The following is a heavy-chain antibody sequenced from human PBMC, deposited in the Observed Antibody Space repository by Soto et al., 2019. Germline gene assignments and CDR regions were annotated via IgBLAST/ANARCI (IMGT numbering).Heavy chain of an antibody. CDR2: ISSSSSYI. CDR3: ASQNDYSNYLDY. V-gene: IGHV3-21*01. CDR1: GFTFSSYS. Sequence: GGSLRLSCAASGFTFSSYSMNWVRQAPGKGLEWVSSISSSSSYIYYADSVKGRFTISRDNAKNSLYLQMNSLRAEDTAVYYCASQNDYSNYLDYWGQGTLVTVSS. J-gene: IGHJ4*02. D-gene: IGHD4-4*01.